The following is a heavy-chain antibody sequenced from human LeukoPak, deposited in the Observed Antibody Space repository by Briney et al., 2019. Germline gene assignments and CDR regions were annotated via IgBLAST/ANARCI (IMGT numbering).Heavy chain of an antibody. CDR1: GYSFTSYW. Sequence: GESLQISCKGSGYSFTSYWIGWVRQMPGKGLEWMGIIYPGGSDTRYSPSFQGQVTISADKSISTAYLQWSSLKASDTAMYYCARRGCSSTSCRDYWGRGTLVTVSS. V-gene: IGHV5-51*01. J-gene: IGHJ4*02. CDR2: IYPGGSDT. CDR3: ARRGCSSTSCRDY. D-gene: IGHD2-2*01.